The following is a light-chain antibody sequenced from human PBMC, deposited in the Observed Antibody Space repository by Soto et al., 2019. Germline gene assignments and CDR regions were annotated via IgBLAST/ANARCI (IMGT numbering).Light chain of an antibody. V-gene: IGLV2-14*01. J-gene: IGLJ2*01. Sequence: QSALTQPASVSGSPGQSITISCTGTSSDVGGYNYVSWCQQHPGKAPKLMIYDVSNRPSGVSNRFSGSKSGNTASLTISGLQAEDEADYYCSSYTSSSTLVVFGGGTRSPS. CDR1: SSDVGGYNY. CDR2: DVS. CDR3: SSYTSSSTLVV.